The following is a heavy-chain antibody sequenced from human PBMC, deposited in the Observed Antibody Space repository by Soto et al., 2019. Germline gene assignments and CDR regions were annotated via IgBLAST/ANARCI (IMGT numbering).Heavy chain of an antibody. V-gene: IGHV4-59*01. D-gene: IGHD1-26*01. CDR2: IDYSGST. CDR3: ARGRRSSGRHDAFDI. Sequence: SETLSLTCTVSSGSIGTYYWNWIRQPPGKGLEWIAYIDYSGSTNSNPSLKSRLTISIDTSKNQFSLKLSSVTAADTAVYYCARGRRSSGRHDAFDIWGQGTMVTVSS. J-gene: IGHJ3*02. CDR1: SGSIGTYY.